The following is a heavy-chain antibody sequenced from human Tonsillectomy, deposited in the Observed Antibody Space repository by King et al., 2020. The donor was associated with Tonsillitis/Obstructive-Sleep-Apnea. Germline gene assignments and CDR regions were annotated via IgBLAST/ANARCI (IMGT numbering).Heavy chain of an antibody. Sequence: VQLVESGGGLVQPGGSLRLSCAASGFTFSSYSMNWVRQAPGKGLEWVSYISSSSSTIYYADSVKGRFTISRDNAKNSLYLQMNSLRDEDTAVYYCARGVGGGIVVVPAAISLGYYFDYWGQGTLVTVSS. D-gene: IGHD2-2*01. CDR2: ISSSSSTI. CDR3: ARGVGGGIVVVPAAISLGYYFDY. CDR1: GFTFSSYS. V-gene: IGHV3-48*02. J-gene: IGHJ4*02.